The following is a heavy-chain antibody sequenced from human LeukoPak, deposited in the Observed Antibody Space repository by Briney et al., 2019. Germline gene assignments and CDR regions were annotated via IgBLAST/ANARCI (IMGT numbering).Heavy chain of an antibody. V-gene: IGHV3-23*01. D-gene: IGHD2-2*01. CDR1: GFTFDSYA. CDR3: AKRGIPTSAYYFDY. CDR2: ISSPGSST. Sequence: PGGSLRLSCAASGFTFDSYAMAWVRQAPGKGLEWVSYISSPGSSTFYADSVKGRFTISRDNSKNTLYLQMNSLRAEDTAVYYCAKRGIPTSAYYFDYWGQGTLITASS. J-gene: IGHJ4*02.